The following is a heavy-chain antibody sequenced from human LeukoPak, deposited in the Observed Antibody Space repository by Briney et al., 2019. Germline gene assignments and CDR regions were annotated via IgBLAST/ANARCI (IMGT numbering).Heavy chain of an antibody. D-gene: IGHD3-10*01. CDR3: ARGLKVVRGVLSV. J-gene: IGHJ4*02. V-gene: IGHV3-30*04. Sequence: PGRSLRLSCAASGFTFSSYAMHWVRQAPGKGLEWVAVISYDGSNKYYADSVKGRFTISRDNSKDTLYLQMNSLRAEDTAVYYCARGLKVVRGVLSVWGQGTLVTVSS. CDR2: ISYDGSNK. CDR1: GFTFSSYA.